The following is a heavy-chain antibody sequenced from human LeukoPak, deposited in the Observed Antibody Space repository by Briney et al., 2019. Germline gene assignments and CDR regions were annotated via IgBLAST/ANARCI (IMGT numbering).Heavy chain of an antibody. D-gene: IGHD6-19*01. V-gene: IGHV4-59*01. Sequence: SETLSLTCTASGGSISSYYWSWIRQPPGKGLEWIGYIYYSGSTNYNPSLKSRVTISVDTSKNQFSLKLSSVTAADTAAYYCARIEQRTGWYYFDYWGQGTLVTVSS. CDR3: ARIEQRTGWYYFDY. J-gene: IGHJ4*02. CDR2: IYYSGST. CDR1: GGSISSYY.